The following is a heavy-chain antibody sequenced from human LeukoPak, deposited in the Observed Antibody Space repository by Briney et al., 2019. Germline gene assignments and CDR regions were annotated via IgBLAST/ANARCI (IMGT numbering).Heavy chain of an antibody. CDR3: ARADYDFWSGYYYYFDY. D-gene: IGHD3-3*01. Sequence: GGSPRLSCAASGFTFSSYWMSWVRQAPGKGLEWVANIKQDGSEKYYVDSVKGRFTISRDNAKNSLYLQMNSLRAEDTAVYYCARADYDFWSGYYYYFDYWGQGTLVTVSS. V-gene: IGHV3-7*01. J-gene: IGHJ4*02. CDR1: GFTFSSYW. CDR2: IKQDGSEK.